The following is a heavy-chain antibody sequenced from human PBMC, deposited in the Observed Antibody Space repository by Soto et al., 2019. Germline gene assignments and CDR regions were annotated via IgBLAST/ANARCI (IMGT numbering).Heavy chain of an antibody. CDR2: IYDSGST. CDR3: ARDAAEYYFDY. V-gene: IGHV4-31*03. CDR1: GGSISSGGQY. D-gene: IGHD6-25*01. Sequence: QVQLKESGPGLVKPSQTLSLTCTVSGGSISSGGQYWSWIRQHPGKGLEWIGYIYDSGSTYYNPSLRIRVTISVDTSKKQFPLKLRSATAADTAVYYCARDAAEYYFDYWGQGTLVTVSS. J-gene: IGHJ4*02.